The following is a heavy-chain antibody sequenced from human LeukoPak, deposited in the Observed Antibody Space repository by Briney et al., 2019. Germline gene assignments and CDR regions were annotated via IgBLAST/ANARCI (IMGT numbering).Heavy chain of an antibody. CDR2: IYYSGST. Sequence: SETLSLTCTVSGGSISSYYWSWIRQPLGKGLEWIGYIYYSGSTNYNPSLKSRVTISVDTSKNQFSLKLSSVTAADTAVYYCARGGAPGKSFDYWGQGTLVTVSS. CDR3: ARGGAPGKSFDY. CDR1: GGSISSYY. V-gene: IGHV4-59*01. D-gene: IGHD1-26*01. J-gene: IGHJ4*02.